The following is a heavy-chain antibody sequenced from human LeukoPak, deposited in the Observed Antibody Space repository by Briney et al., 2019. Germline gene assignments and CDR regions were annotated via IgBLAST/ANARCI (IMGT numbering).Heavy chain of an antibody. V-gene: IGHV1-2*02. D-gene: IGHD3-3*01. CDR1: GYTFTGYY. J-gene: IGHJ4*02. Sequence: ASVKVSCKASGYTFTGYYMHWVRRAPGQGLEWMGWINPNSGGTNYAQKFQGRVTMTRDTSISTAHMELSRLRSDDTAVYYCARGGITIFGVVTRGGGYWGQGTLVTVSS. CDR2: INPNSGGT. CDR3: ARGGITIFGVVTRGGGY.